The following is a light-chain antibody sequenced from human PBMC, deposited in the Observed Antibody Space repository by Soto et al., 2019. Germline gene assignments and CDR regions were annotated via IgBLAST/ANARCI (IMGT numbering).Light chain of an antibody. CDR1: SSNIGYNF. Sequence: QSVLTQPPSVSAAPGQKVTISWSGSSSNIGYNFVSWYQHLPGTAPKLLSYDNDKRPPGISDRFSGSKSGTSATLDIAGLHTGDEADYYCGTWDTILSAYVFGPGTKVTVL. J-gene: IGLJ1*01. V-gene: IGLV1-51*01. CDR2: DND. CDR3: GTWDTILSAYV.